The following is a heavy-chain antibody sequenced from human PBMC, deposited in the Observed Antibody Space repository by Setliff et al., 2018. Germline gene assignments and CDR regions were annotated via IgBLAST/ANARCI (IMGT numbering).Heavy chain of an antibody. J-gene: IGHJ4*02. CDR3: ARVPPQCYFDY. V-gene: IGHV4-61*02. D-gene: IGHD6-19*01. CDR2: IYASGST. CDR1: GGSISSDSDY. Sequence: SETLSLTCTVSGGSISSDSDYWSWIRQSAGKGLEWIGRIYASGSTEYNPSLGGRVTISVDTSRNQFSLQLSSVTPADTAIYYCARVPPQCYFDYWGQGTLVTVSS.